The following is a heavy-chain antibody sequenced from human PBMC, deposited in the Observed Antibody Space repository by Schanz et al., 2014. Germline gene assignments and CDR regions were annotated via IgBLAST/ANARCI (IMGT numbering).Heavy chain of an antibody. Sequence: EVQLVESGGGLVKPGGSLRLSCAASGFTFSSYSMNWVRQAPGKGLEWVSSISRSSSSIYYADSVEGRFTISRDNTKNSLYLQMHSLRAEDTAVYYCARGRSLGWCDYWGQGTLVTVSS. CDR2: ISRSSSSI. J-gene: IGHJ4*02. D-gene: IGHD2-21*01. CDR3: ARGRSLGWCDY. V-gene: IGHV3-21*01. CDR1: GFTFSSYS.